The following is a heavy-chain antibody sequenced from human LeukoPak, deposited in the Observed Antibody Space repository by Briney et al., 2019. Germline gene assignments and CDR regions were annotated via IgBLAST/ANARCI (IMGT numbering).Heavy chain of an antibody. V-gene: IGHV4-61*02. Sequence: SETLSLTCTVSGGSVRRGNYYWTWIRQPAGSGLEWIGRIYTSGTTDYNPSLRTRVTISVDASRNQFSLNLSSVTAADTAVYYCARGSGYDYDTPFDYWGQGTLVTVSS. D-gene: IGHD3-22*01. CDR3: ARGSGYDYDTPFDY. CDR1: GGSVRRGNYY. J-gene: IGHJ4*02. CDR2: IYTSGTT.